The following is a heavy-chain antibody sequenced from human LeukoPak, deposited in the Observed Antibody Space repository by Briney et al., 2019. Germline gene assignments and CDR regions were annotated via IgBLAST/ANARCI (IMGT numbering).Heavy chain of an antibody. J-gene: IGHJ4*02. CDR1: GFTFSSYN. D-gene: IGHD3-22*01. CDR3: AKDLAYDSSGPGFDY. CDR2: ITSGSSYI. V-gene: IGHV3-21*01. Sequence: PGGSLRLSCAASGFTFSSYNMNWVRQAPGKGLEWVSSITSGSSYIYYADSVKGRFTISRDNAKNSLYLQMNSLRAEDTAVYYCAKDLAYDSSGPGFDYWGQGTLVTVSS.